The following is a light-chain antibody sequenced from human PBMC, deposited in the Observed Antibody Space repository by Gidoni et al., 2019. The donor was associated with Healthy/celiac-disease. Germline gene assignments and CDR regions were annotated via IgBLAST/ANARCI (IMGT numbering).Light chain of an antibody. CDR3: QQYGSSPLT. V-gene: IGKV3-20*01. CDR2: GAS. Sequence: IVLTQSPGTLALSPGARATLSCRASQSVSSSYLACYQQKPGQAPRLLIYGASSRATGIPDRFSGSGSGTDFTLTISRLEPEDFAVYYCQQYGSSPLTFGQGTKVEIK. J-gene: IGKJ1*01. CDR1: QSVSSSY.